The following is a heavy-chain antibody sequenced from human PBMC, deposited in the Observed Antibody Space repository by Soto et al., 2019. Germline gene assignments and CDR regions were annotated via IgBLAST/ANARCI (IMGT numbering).Heavy chain of an antibody. V-gene: IGHV3-23*01. D-gene: IGHD6-6*01. Sequence: GGSLRLSCVASGFTFSSYAMSWVRQAPGKGLEWVSAISGSGGSTYYADSVKGRFTISRDNSKNTLYLQMNSLRAEDTAVYYCAKDADSSSSFYYYYYGMDVWGQGTTVTVSS. CDR2: ISGSGGST. CDR3: AKDADSSSSFYYYYYGMDV. J-gene: IGHJ6*02. CDR1: GFTFSSYA.